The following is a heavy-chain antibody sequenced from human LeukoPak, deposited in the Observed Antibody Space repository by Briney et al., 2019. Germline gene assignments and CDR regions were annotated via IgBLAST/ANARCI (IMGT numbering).Heavy chain of an antibody. Sequence: ASVKVSCKTSGYTFTGYYMHWVRQAPGQGLEWMGWIHPNSGGTKYAQKFQGRVTMTRDTSISTAYMELSRLRSDDTTVYYCARDLTTVSTEPDSWGQGTLVTVSS. V-gene: IGHV1-2*02. CDR1: GYTFTGYY. CDR3: ARDLTTVSTEPDS. J-gene: IGHJ5*01. CDR2: IHPNSGGT. D-gene: IGHD4-17*01.